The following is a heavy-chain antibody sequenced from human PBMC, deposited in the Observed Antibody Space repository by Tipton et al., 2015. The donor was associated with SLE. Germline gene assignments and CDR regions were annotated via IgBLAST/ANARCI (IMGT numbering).Heavy chain of an antibody. J-gene: IGHJ3*02. CDR2: INHSGRT. CDR3: ARGIGAFDI. Sequence: TLSLTCAVYGGSFSCYYWSWIRQPPGRGLEWIGEINHSGRTNYKSSLKSRVTISVDTSKNQFSLKLSSVTAADTAVYYCARGIGAFDIWGQGTMVTVAS. CDR1: GGSFSCYY. V-gene: IGHV4-34*01.